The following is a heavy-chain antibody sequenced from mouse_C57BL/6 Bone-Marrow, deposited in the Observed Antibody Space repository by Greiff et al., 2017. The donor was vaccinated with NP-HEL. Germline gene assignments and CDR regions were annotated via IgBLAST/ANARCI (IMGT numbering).Heavy chain of an antibody. V-gene: IGHV5-17*01. CDR1: GFTFSDYG. Sequence: EVHLVESGGGLVKPGGSLKLSCAASGFTFSDYGMHWVRQAPEKGLEWVAYISSGSSTIYYADTVKGRFTISRDNAKNTLFLQMTSLRSEDTAMYYCASSLRYYFDYWGQGTTLTVSS. D-gene: IGHD6-2*01. CDR3: ASSLRYYFDY. CDR2: ISSGSSTI. J-gene: IGHJ2*01.